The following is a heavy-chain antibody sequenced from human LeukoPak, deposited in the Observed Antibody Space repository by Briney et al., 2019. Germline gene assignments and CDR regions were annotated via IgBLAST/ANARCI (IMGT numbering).Heavy chain of an antibody. CDR2: IYYSGST. Sequence: SETLSLTCTVSGGSISSYYWSWIRQPPGKGLEWIGYIYYSGSTNYNPSLKSRVTISVDTSKNQFSLKLSSVTAADTAVYYCARAYGHNWFDPWGQGTLVTVSS. CDR3: ARAYGHNWFDP. V-gene: IGHV4-59*01. D-gene: IGHD2-8*01. J-gene: IGHJ5*02. CDR1: GGSISSYY.